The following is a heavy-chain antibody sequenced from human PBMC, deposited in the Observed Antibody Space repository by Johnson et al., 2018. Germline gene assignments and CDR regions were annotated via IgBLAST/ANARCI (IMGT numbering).Heavy chain of an antibody. V-gene: IGHV4-59*01. CDR2: IYYSGST. CDR1: GGSISSYY. J-gene: IGHJ6*02. Sequence: QVQLQESGPGLVKPSETLSLTCTVSGGSISSYYWTWIRQPPGKGLEWIGYIYYSGSTNDNPSLKSRVTISVDTSKNQFSLKLGAVTAADTAVYYWASAAGYSSDWFTGRDGMDGWGQGTTVTVSS. D-gene: IGHD6-19*01. CDR3: ASAAGYSSDWFTGRDGMDG.